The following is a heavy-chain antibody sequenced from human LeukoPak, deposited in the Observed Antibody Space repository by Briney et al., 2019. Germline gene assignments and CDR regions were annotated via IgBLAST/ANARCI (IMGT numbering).Heavy chain of an antibody. CDR2: IYSGGST. D-gene: IGHD2-2*01. CDR1: GFTVSSDS. Sequence: PGGSLRLSCTVSGFTVSSDSMSWVRQAPGKGLEWVSFIYSGGSTHYSDSVKGRFTISRDNAKNSLYLQMNSLRAEDTAVYYCARDFPPRYCSSTSCYYYYYMDVWGKGTTVTVSS. V-gene: IGHV3-53*01. CDR3: ARDFPPRYCSSTSCYYYYYMDV. J-gene: IGHJ6*03.